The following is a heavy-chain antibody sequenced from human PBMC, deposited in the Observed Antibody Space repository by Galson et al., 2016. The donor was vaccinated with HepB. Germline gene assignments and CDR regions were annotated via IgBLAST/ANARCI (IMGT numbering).Heavy chain of an antibody. CDR1: GFTFGNYV. CDR3: ARDPGTICHGINYHFDR. D-gene: IGHD1-1*01. CDR2: ICSDGNEK. Sequence: SLRLSCAASGFTFGNYVMHWVRQTPGMGLAWVAVICSDGNEKYYADSVQGRFTLSRDNSKNTLYLQMDSLRLEDTALYYCARDPGTICHGINYHFDRWGQGSLVTVSS. V-gene: IGHV3-30-3*01. J-gene: IGHJ4*02.